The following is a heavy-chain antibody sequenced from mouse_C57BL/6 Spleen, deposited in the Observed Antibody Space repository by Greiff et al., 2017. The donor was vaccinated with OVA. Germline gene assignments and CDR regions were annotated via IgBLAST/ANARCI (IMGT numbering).Heavy chain of an antibody. V-gene: IGHV1-55*01. J-gene: IGHJ3*01. D-gene: IGHD1-1*01. Sequence: QVQLQQPGAELVKPGASVKMSCKASGYTFTSYWITWVKQRPGQGLEWIGDIYPGSGSTNYTEKFKSKATLTVDTSSSTAYMQLSSLTSEDSAVYYCAREGDVSSYGAWFAYWGQGTLVTVSA. CDR2: IYPGSGST. CDR1: GYTFTSYW. CDR3: AREGDVSSYGAWFAY.